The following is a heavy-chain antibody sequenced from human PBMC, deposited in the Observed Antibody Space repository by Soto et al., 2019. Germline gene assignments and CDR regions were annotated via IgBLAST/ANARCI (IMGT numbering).Heavy chain of an antibody. CDR2: MNPNSGNT. D-gene: IGHD3-3*01. J-gene: IGHJ6*02. CDR3: ARAPYYDFWSGYYIGANYYYGRDV. CDR1: GYTFTSYD. V-gene: IGHV1-8*01. Sequence: ASVKVSCKASGYTFTSYDINWVRQATGQGLEWMGWMNPNSGNTGYAQKFQGRVTMTRNTSISTAYMELSSLRSEDTAVYYCARAPYYDFWSGYYIGANYYYGRDVWGQGTTVTVS.